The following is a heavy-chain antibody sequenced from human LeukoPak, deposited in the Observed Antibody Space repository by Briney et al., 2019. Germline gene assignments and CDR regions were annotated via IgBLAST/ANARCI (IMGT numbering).Heavy chain of an antibody. Sequence: SETLSLTCTVSGGSISSYYWSWIRQPPGKGLEWIGYIYYSGSTNYNPSLKSRVTISVDTSKNQFSLKLSSVTAADTAVYYCARALWFGESTNWFDPWGQGTLVTVPS. CDR2: IYYSGST. V-gene: IGHV4-59*01. D-gene: IGHD3-10*01. J-gene: IGHJ5*02. CDR1: GGSISSYY. CDR3: ARALWFGESTNWFDP.